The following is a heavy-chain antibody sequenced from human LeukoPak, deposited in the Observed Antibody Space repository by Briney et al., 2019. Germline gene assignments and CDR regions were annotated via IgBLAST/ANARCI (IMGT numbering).Heavy chain of an antibody. CDR2: IYYSGST. CDR1: GXSISSGDXY. Sequence: PSRTLSLTXTXSGXSISSGDXYWSWIRQPPGKGLEWIGYIYYSGSTYYNPSLKSRVTISVDTSKNQFSLKLSSVTAADTAVYYCARDNDILTGYGAFDIWGQGTMVTVSS. V-gene: IGHV4-30-4*01. J-gene: IGHJ3*02. CDR3: ARDNDILTGYGAFDI. D-gene: IGHD3-9*01.